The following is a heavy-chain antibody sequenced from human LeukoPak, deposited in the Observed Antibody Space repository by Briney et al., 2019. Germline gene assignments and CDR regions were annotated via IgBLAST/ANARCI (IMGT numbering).Heavy chain of an antibody. CDR3: AKEFIAGDGHVDCDS. V-gene: IGHV3-23*01. D-gene: IGHD5-24*01. J-gene: IGHJ4*02. CDR2: ITSSGATT. Sequence: PGGSLRLSCAASGFTISTYAMTWVRQAPGKGLEWVSSITSSGATTYYADSVKGRFTISRDISKNTLYLQMNSLTAEDSDVYYCAKEFIAGDGHVDCDSWGQGTLVTVSS. CDR1: GFTISTYA.